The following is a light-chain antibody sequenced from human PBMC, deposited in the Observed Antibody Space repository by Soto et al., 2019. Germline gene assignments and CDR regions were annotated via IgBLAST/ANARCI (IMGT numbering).Light chain of an antibody. V-gene: IGKV1-33*01. CDR1: QDISNY. CDR3: QQYDNLPT. CDR2: DAS. J-gene: IGKJ5*01. Sequence: DIQMTQSPSSLSASVGDRVTITCQASQDISNYLNWYQQKPGKAPKLLSYDASNLETGVPSRFSGSGSETDFTFTISSLQPEDIATYYCQQYDNLPTFGQGTRLEIK.